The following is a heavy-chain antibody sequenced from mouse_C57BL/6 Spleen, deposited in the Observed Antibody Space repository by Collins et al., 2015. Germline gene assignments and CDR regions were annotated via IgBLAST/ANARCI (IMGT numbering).Heavy chain of an antibody. CDR1: GYTFTTYG. CDR2: INTYSGVP. J-gene: IGHJ2*01. CDR3: ARGDYDSYYFDY. D-gene: IGHD2-4*01. Sequence: QIQLVQSGPELKKPGETVKISCKASGYTFTTYGMSWVKQAPGKGLKWMGWINTYSGVPTYADDFKGRFAFSLETSASTAYLQINNLKNEDTATYFCARGDYDSYYFDYWGQGTTLTVSS. V-gene: IGHV9-3*01.